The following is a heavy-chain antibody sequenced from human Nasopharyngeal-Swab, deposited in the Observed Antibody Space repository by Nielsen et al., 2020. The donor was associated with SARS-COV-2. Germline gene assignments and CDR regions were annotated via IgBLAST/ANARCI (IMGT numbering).Heavy chain of an antibody. J-gene: IGHJ4*02. CDR1: GFTFSSYS. Sequence: GSLRLSCAASGFTFSSYSMNWVRQAPGKGLEWIGEISHYGSTNYNPSLKSRVTISVDTSKNQFSLKLSSVTAADTAVYYCARGRSSGWYHYYFDYWGQGTLVTVSS. CDR2: ISHYGST. V-gene: IGHV4-34*01. CDR3: ARGRSSGWYHYYFDY. D-gene: IGHD6-19*01.